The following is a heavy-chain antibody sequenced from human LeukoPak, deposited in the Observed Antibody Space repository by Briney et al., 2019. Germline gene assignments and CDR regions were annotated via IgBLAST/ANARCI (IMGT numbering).Heavy chain of an antibody. J-gene: IGHJ6*03. Sequence: GESLKISCKGSGYSFTSYWIGWVRQMPGKGLEWMGIIYPGDSDTRYSPSFQGQVTISADKSISTAYLQWSSLKASDTAMYYCARTYYYDIGYYYYMDVWGKGTTVTVSS. CDR1: GYSFTSYW. CDR2: IYPGDSDT. D-gene: IGHD3-22*01. V-gene: IGHV5-51*01. CDR3: ARTYYYDIGYYYYMDV.